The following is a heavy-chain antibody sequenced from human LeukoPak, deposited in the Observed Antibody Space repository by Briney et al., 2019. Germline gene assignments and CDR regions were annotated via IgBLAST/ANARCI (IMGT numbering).Heavy chain of an antibody. CDR2: IKAKPHGGTT. CDR1: GFTFIKDW. CDR3: TTDGVGIEGATFDY. D-gene: IGHD1-26*01. J-gene: IGHJ4*02. Sequence: PGGSLRLSCAASGFTFIKDWMAWVRQAPGKGLEWVGRIKAKPHGGTTDYAAPVKGRFTISRDDSKNTLYLQMNSLKTEDTAVYYCTTDGVGIEGATFDYWGQGILVTVSS. V-gene: IGHV3-15*01.